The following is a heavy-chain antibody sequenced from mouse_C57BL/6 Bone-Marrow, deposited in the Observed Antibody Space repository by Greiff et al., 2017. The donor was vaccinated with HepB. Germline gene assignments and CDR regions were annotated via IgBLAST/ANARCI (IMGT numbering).Heavy chain of an antibody. V-gene: IGHV1-39*01. D-gene: IGHD1-1*01. Sequence: VQLKESGPELVKPGASVKISCKASGYSFTDYNMNWVKQSNGKSLEWIGVINPNYGTTSYNQKFKGKATLTVDQSSSTAYMQLNSLTSEDSAVYYCARYYYGSSYGFAYWGQGTLVTVSA. CDR1: GYSFTDYN. CDR2: INPNYGTT. CDR3: ARYYYGSSYGFAY. J-gene: IGHJ3*01.